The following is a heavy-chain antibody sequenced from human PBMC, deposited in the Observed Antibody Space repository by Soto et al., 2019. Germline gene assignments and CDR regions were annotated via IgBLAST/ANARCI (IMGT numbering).Heavy chain of an antibody. CDR3: ARGYYESRSVFDY. D-gene: IGHD3-22*01. V-gene: IGHV3-33*01. CDR2: IWYDGSNK. Sequence: GGSLRLSCAASGFTFSSYGMHWVRQAPGKGLEWVAVIWYDGSNKYYADSVKGRFTISRDNSKNTLYLQMNSLRAEDTAVYYCARGYYESRSVFDYWGQGTLVTGSS. J-gene: IGHJ4*02. CDR1: GFTFSSYG.